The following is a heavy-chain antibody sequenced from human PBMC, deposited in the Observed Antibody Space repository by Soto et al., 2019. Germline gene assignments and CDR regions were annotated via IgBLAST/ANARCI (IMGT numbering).Heavy chain of an antibody. D-gene: IGHD2-15*01. CDR2: IYPGDSDT. Sequence: GESLKISCKGSGYSFTSYWIGWVRQMPGKGLEWMGIIYPGDSDTRYSPSFQGQVTISADKSISTAYLQWSSLKASDTAMYYCARRTAATPGNNWFDPWGQGTLVTVSS. J-gene: IGHJ5*02. V-gene: IGHV5-51*01. CDR1: GYSFTSYW. CDR3: ARRTAATPGNNWFDP.